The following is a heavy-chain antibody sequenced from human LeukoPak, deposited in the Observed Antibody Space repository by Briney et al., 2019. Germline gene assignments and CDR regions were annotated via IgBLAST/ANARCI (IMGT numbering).Heavy chain of an antibody. D-gene: IGHD3-10*01. Sequence: ASVKVSCKASGYTFTAYFIHWVRQAPGQGLEWMGWINPNSGGTNYAQKFQDWVTMTRDTSISTAYMELSRLRSDDTAIYYCARDSRDSGSYYPGYGMDVWGQGTTVTVSS. CDR1: GYTFTAYF. V-gene: IGHV1-2*04. CDR2: INPNSGGT. J-gene: IGHJ6*02. CDR3: ARDSRDSGSYYPGYGMDV.